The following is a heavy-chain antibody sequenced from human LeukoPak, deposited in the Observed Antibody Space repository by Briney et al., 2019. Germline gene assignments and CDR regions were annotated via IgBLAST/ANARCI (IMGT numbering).Heavy chain of an antibody. CDR1: GFTFSSYA. V-gene: IGHV3-23*01. CDR3: AREMFGSSGWYDY. Sequence: GGSLRLSCAASGFTFSSYAMSWVRQAPGKGLEWVSAISGSGGSTYYANSVKGRFTISRDNSKNTLYLQMGSLRAEDMAVYYCAREMFGSSGWYDYWGQGTLVTVSS. D-gene: IGHD6-19*01. CDR2: ISGSGGST. J-gene: IGHJ4*02.